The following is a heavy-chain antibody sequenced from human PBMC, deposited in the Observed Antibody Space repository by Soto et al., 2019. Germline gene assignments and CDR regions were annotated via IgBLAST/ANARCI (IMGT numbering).Heavy chain of an antibody. V-gene: IGHV3-21*01. CDR2: ISGSSSYI. Sequence: EVQLLESGGGLVQPGGSLRLSCAASGFTFSTYAMSWVRQAPGKGLEWVSAISGSSSYIYYADSVKGRFTISRDNAKNSLYLQMNSLRAEDTAVYYCAREYGDLDYWGQGTLVTVSS. J-gene: IGHJ4*02. CDR3: AREYGDLDY. D-gene: IGHD4-17*01. CDR1: GFTFSTYA.